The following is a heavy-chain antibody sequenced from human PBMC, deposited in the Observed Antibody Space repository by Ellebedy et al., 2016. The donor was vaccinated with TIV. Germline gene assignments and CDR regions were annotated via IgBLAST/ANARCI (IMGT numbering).Heavy chain of an antibody. CDR2: IYYSGST. CDR3: ARGHYYHPGSYYADH. Sequence: SETLSLTXTVSGGSISSSSCYWGWIRQPPGKGLEWIGSIYYSGSTYYNPSLKSRATISVDTSKNQFSLRLSSVTAADTAVYYCARGHYYHPGSYYADHWGQGMLVTVSS. CDR1: GGSISSSSCY. V-gene: IGHV4-39*07. D-gene: IGHD3-10*01. J-gene: IGHJ5*02.